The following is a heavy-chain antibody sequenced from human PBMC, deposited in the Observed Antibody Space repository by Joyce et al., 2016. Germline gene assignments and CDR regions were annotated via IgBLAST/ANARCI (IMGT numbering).Heavy chain of an antibody. Sequence: EVQLVESGGGLVQPGGSLRLSCAASGFTFSSYWMYWVRKGPGKGLWWVSRINRDGSSTTYADSVKGRFTISRDNAKNTLYLQMNSLRAEDTAVYYCARLRRWSGPSDCWGQGTLVTVSS. CDR3: ARLRRWSGPSDC. J-gene: IGHJ4*02. V-gene: IGHV3-74*03. D-gene: IGHD4-23*01. CDR2: INRDGSST. CDR1: GFTFSSYW.